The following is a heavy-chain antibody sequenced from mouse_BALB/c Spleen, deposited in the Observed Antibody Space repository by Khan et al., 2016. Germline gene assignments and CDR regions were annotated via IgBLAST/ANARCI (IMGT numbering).Heavy chain of an antibody. J-gene: IGHJ3*01. CDR3: ARLPAWFAY. CDR1: GYAFTNYL. CDR2: INPGSGGT. Sequence: QVQLQQSGAELVRPGTSVKVSCKASGYAFTNYLIEWVKQRPGQGLEWIGVINPGSGGTNYNEKFKGKAILTADKSSSTAYMQLSSLTSDDSAVYFCARLPAWFAYWGQGTLVTVSA. V-gene: IGHV1-54*01.